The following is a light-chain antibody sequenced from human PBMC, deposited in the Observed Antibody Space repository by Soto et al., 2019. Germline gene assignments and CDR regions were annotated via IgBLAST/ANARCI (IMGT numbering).Light chain of an antibody. CDR1: QSVSSSY. CDR3: QQYNNWRT. Sequence: ETVLTQSPGTLSLSPGERATLSCRASQSVSSSYLAWYQQKPGQAPRLVIYDASNRATGIPARFSGSGSGTEFTLTISSLQSEDFAVYYCQQYNNWRTFGQGTKVDI. V-gene: IGKV3D-15*01. CDR2: DAS. J-gene: IGKJ1*01.